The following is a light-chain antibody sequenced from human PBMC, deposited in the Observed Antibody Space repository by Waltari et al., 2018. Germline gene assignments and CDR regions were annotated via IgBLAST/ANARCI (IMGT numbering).Light chain of an antibody. J-gene: IGKJ5*01. CDR3: QHYHNWPPIT. Sequence: EIVMTQSPATLSVSPGERATLSCRASQSISTNLAWYQQKPGQAPRLLIYGASTRATGFPARFSCSGFGTEFTLTISSLRSEDFAVYYCQHYHNWPPITFGQGTRLEIK. CDR1: QSISTN. CDR2: GAS. V-gene: IGKV3-15*01.